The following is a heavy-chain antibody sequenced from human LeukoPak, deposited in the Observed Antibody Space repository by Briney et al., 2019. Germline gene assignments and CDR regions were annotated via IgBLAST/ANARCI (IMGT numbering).Heavy chain of an antibody. CDR3: ARVVAGY. CDR1: GFTFSSYW. Sequence: GGSLRLSCAASGFTFSSYWMSWVRQAPGKGPEWVASIKQDGSEKYCADSVQGRFTISRDNAKNSLYLQMNSLRAEDTAVYYCARVVAGYWGQGTLVTVSS. D-gene: IGHD6-13*01. V-gene: IGHV3-7*03. CDR2: IKQDGSEK. J-gene: IGHJ4*02.